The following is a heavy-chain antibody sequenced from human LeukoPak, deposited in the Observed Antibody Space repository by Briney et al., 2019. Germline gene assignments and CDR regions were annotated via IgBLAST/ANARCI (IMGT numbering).Heavy chain of an antibody. Sequence: GGSLRLSCAASGFTFSSYSMNWVRQAPGKGLEWVSSISSSSSYIYYADSVKGRFTISRDNSKNMLFLQMSNLRAEDAAVYYCANMQRKTTPNTRIYYYGMDVWGQGTTVTVSS. J-gene: IGHJ6*01. V-gene: IGHV3-21*01. D-gene: IGHD1-7*01. CDR1: GFTFSSYS. CDR2: ISSSSSYI. CDR3: ANMQRKTTPNTRIYYYGMDV.